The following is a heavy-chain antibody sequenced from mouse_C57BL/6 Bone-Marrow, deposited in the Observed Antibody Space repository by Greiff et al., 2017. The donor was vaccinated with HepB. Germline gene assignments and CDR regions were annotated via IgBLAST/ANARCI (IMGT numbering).Heavy chain of an antibody. CDR3: ARAYGSTRFAY. J-gene: IGHJ3*01. D-gene: IGHD1-1*01. V-gene: IGHV1-81*01. Sequence: QVQLQQSGAELARPGASVKLSCKASGYTFTSYGISWVKQRTGQGLEWIGEIYPRSGNTYYNEKFKGKATLTVDKSSSTAYMQLSSLTSEDSAVYYCARAYGSTRFAYWGQGTLVTVSA. CDR2: IYPRSGNT. CDR1: GYTFTSYG.